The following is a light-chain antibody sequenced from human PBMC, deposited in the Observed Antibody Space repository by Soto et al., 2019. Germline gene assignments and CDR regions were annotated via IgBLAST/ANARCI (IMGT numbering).Light chain of an antibody. Sequence: QSVLTQPPSASGTPGQRVTISCSGSSYNIGSNYVYWYQQLPGTAPKLLIYRNNQRPSGVPDRFSGSKSCTSASLAISGLRSEDEADYYCAAWDDSLSGRYVFGTGTKLTVL. J-gene: IGLJ1*01. V-gene: IGLV1-47*01. CDR1: SYNIGSNY. CDR3: AAWDDSLSGRYV. CDR2: RNN.